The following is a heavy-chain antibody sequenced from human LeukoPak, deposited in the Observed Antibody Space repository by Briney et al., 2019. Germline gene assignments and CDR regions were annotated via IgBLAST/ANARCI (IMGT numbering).Heavy chain of an antibody. Sequence: PSETLSLTCTVSGGSISNSIYYWGWIRQPPGKGLEWIGSIYYSGPTYYNPSLKSRVTISVDTSKNQFSLKLSSVTAADTAVYYCAREDSSGWNQWFDPWGQGTLVTVSS. CDR2: IYYSGPT. V-gene: IGHV4-39*07. D-gene: IGHD6-19*01. CDR1: GGSISNSIYY. CDR3: AREDSSGWNQWFDP. J-gene: IGHJ5*01.